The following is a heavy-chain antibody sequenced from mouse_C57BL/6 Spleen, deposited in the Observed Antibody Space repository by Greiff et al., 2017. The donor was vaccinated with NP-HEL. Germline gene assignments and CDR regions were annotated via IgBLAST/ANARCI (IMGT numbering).Heavy chain of an antibody. Sequence: VQLQQPGAELVRPGTSVKLSCKASGYTFTSYWMHWVKQRPGQGLEWIGVIDPSDSYTNYNQKFKGKATLTVDTSSSTAYMQLSSLTSEDSAVYYCARSGGYYGSSYFFDYWGQGTTLTVSS. J-gene: IGHJ2*01. CDR2: IDPSDSYT. D-gene: IGHD1-1*01. V-gene: IGHV1-59*01. CDR1: GYTFTSYW. CDR3: ARSGGYYGSSYFFDY.